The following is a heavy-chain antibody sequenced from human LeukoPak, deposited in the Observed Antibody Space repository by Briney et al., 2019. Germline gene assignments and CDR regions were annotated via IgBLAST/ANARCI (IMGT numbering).Heavy chain of an antibody. V-gene: IGHV3-23*01. J-gene: IGHJ4*02. Sequence: GGSLRLSCAASGFTFSCYAMSWVRQAPGKGLEWVSTISGSGGSTYYADSVKGRFTISRDNSKNTLYLQMNSLRAEDTAVYYCAKDHSRDSSGYYVDYWGQGTLVTVSS. CDR1: GFTFSCYA. CDR2: ISGSGGST. D-gene: IGHD3-22*01. CDR3: AKDHSRDSSGYYVDY.